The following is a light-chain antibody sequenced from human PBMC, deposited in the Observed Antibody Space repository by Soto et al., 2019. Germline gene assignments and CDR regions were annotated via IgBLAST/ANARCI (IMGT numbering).Light chain of an antibody. CDR3: QQYNSYPWT. CDR2: KAS. V-gene: IGKV1-5*03. Sequence: DIQMTQSPSTLSASVGDRVTITCRASQSISSWLAWYQQKQGKAPKLLIDKASSLESGVPSRFSGSGSGTEFTLTISGLQPDDFATYCCQQYNSYPWTFGQGTKVEIK. CDR1: QSISSW. J-gene: IGKJ1*01.